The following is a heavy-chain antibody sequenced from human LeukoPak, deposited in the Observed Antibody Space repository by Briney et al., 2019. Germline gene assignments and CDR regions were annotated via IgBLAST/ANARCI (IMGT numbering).Heavy chain of an antibody. D-gene: IGHD3-10*01. Sequence: SETLSLTCTVSGGSISSYYWSWIRQPAGKGLEWIGRIYTSGSTNYNPSLKSRVTMSVDTPKNQFSLKLSSVTAADTAVYYCARLTMVRGVSWFDPWGQGTLVTVSS. CDR3: ARLTMVRGVSWFDP. J-gene: IGHJ5*02. V-gene: IGHV4-4*07. CDR2: IYTSGST. CDR1: GGSISSYY.